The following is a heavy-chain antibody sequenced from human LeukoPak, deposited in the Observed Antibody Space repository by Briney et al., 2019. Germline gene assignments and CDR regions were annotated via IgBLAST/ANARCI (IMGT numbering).Heavy chain of an antibody. Sequence: PSETVSPTCTASGGAISSSSYYWGWIRQPPGKGLEWIGSIYYSGSTHYNPSLKSRVTISVDTSKNQFSLKLSSVTAADTAVYYCARVFSVSYFFDYWGQGTLVTVSS. CDR3: ARVFSVSYFFDY. CDR2: IYYSGST. CDR1: GGAISSSSYY. J-gene: IGHJ4*02. V-gene: IGHV4-39*01. D-gene: IGHD1-26*01.